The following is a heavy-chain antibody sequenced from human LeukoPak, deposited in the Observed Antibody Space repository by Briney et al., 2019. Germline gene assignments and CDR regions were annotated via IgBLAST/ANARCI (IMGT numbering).Heavy chain of an antibody. J-gene: IGHJ3*02. CDR2: ISAYNGNT. CDR3: ARGSRVRDAFDI. Sequence: ASVTVSCKASGYSFSTYGISWVRQAPGQGLEWMGWISAYNGNTNYAQKLQDRVTMTTDTSTSTAYMELRSLRSDDTAVYYCARGSRVRDAFDIWGQGTMVTVSS. V-gene: IGHV1-18*01. CDR1: GYSFSTYG.